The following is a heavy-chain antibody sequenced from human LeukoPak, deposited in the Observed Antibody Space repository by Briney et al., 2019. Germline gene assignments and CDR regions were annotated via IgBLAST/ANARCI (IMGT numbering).Heavy chain of an antibody. CDR1: GYTLTELS. V-gene: IGHV1-24*01. CDR2: FDPEDGET. J-gene: IGHJ6*03. D-gene: IGHD3-10*01. CDR3: AREGLWFGDPEDYMDV. Sequence: APVKVSCKVSGYTLTELSMHWVRQAPGKGLEWMGGFDPEDGETIYAQKFQGRVTMTEDTSTDTAYMELSSLRSEDTAVYYCAREGLWFGDPEDYMDVWGKGTTVTVSS.